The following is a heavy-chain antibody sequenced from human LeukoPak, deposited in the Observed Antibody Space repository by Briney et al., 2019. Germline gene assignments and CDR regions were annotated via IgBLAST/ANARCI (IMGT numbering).Heavy chain of an antibody. CDR2: ISGHTGNT. J-gene: IGHJ4*02. Sequence: GASVKVSCKTSGYTFSTYGVTWVRQAPGQGFQWMGWISGHTGNTKYAENFQGRISLTTDTSATTAYMELRSLTSDDTAVYYCARDLSSGGWTLEFDYWGQGSLVT. CDR1: GYTFSTYG. D-gene: IGHD1-1*01. V-gene: IGHV1-18*01. CDR3: ARDLSSGGWTLEFDY.